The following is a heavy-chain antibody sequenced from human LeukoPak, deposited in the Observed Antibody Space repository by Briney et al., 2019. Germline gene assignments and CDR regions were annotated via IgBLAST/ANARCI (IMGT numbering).Heavy chain of an antibody. CDR2: MNPNSGAT. V-gene: IGHV1-8*02. CDR1: GYNFSVYD. CDR3: ATTSPDSNSYHY. Sequence: GASVKVSCRASGYNFSVYDVNWVRRSTGQGLEWMGWMNPNSGATGYAQKFQGRLTLTRNASISTAYMELSSLGSDDTAMYYCATTSPDSNSYHYWGQGTLATVSS. J-gene: IGHJ4*02. D-gene: IGHD6-13*01.